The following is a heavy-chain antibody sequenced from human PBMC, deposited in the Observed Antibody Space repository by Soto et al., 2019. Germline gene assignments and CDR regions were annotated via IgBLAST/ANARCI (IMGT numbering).Heavy chain of an antibody. V-gene: IGHV4-39*01. D-gene: IGHD6-13*01. J-gene: IGHJ4*02. CDR3: ATPGIAAAGIFDY. CDR2: IYYSGST. CDR1: GGSISSSSYY. Sequence: QLQLQESGPGLVKPSETLSLTCTVSGGSISSSSYYWGWIRQPPGKGLEWIGSIYYSGSTYYNPSLKSRVTISVDTSKNQFSLKLSSVTAADTAVYYCATPGIAAAGIFDYWGQGTLVTVSS.